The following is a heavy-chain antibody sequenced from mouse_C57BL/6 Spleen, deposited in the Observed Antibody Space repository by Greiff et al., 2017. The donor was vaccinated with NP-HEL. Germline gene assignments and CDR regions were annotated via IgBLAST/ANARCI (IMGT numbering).Heavy chain of an antibody. V-gene: IGHV1-62-2*01. CDR2: FYPGSGSI. J-gene: IGHJ1*03. CDR1: GYTFTEYT. D-gene: IGHD4-1*01. CDR3: ARHEGRAITETGDFDV. Sequence: VQLQQSGAELVKPGASVKLSCKASGYTFTEYTIHWVKQRSGQGLEWIGWFYPGSGSIKYNEKFKDKATLTADKSSSIVYMELSRLTSEDSAVYFCARHEGRAITETGDFDVWGTGTTVTVSS.